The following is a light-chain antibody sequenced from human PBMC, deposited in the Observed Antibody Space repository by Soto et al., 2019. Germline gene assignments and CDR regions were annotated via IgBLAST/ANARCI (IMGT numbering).Light chain of an antibody. CDR3: CSFTSSRTLEV. CDR1: SGDFGDYDY. Sequence: QSALTQPASVSGSPGQSITISCTGTSGDFGDYDYVSWYQQHPGKAPKLMIYEFTNRPSGVPNRFSGSKSGNTASLTISGLQAEDEADYYCCSFTSSRTLEVFGTGTKVTVL. J-gene: IGLJ1*01. CDR2: EFT. V-gene: IGLV2-14*03.